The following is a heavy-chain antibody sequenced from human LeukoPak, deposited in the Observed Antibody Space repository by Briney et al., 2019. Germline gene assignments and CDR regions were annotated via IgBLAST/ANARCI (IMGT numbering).Heavy chain of an antibody. Sequence: PSETLSLTCTVSGGSISSYYWSWIRQPLGKGLEWIGEINHSGSTNYNPSLKSRVTISVDTSKNQFSLKLSSVSAADTAVYYCARGDSSSWDIVGRYFDLWGRGTLVTVSS. CDR2: INHSGST. D-gene: IGHD6-13*01. CDR1: GGSISSYY. CDR3: ARGDSSSWDIVGRYFDL. V-gene: IGHV4-34*01. J-gene: IGHJ2*01.